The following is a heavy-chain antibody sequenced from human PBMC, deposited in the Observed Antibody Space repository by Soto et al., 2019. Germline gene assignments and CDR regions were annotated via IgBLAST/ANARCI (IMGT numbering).Heavy chain of an antibody. Sequence: TQSLTSNVSGGDIGGGGYHWVWIRKHPEKGLDWIGHVYSTGSVFYNPSLETRVDIPLDKSNDCFSLQLTSVTAADTAIYYCARNPNDFGEYNVFDVWGHGTLLTVSS. CDR1: GGDIGGGGYH. J-gene: IGHJ3*01. D-gene: IGHD4-17*01. CDR2: VYSTGSV. V-gene: IGHV4-31*03. CDR3: ARNPNDFGEYNVFDV.